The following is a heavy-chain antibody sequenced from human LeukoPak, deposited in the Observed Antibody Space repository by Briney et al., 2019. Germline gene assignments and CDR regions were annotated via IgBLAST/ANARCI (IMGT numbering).Heavy chain of an antibody. CDR1: GYTFTSYD. CDR2: MNPNRGNT. Sequence: ASVKVSCKASGYTFTSYDINWVRQATGQGLEWMGWMNPNRGNTGYEQKFQGRVTMTRNTSISTAYMELSSLRSEDTAVYYCARGFANYGGDYDYYYYYYMDVWGKGTTVTVSS. CDR3: ARGFANYGGDYDYYYYYYMDV. J-gene: IGHJ6*03. V-gene: IGHV1-8*01. D-gene: IGHD4-17*01.